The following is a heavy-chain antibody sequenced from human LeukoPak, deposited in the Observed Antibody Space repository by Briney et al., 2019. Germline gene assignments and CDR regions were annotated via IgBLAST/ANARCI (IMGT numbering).Heavy chain of an antibody. CDR1: GYTFTSSG. CDR2: ISAYNGNT. V-gene: IGHV1-18*01. Sequence: GASVKVSCKPSGYTFTSSGISRVRHAPGQRLERMGWISAYNGNTNYAQKLQGRVTMTTDTSTSTAYMELRSLRSDDTAVYYCARETYGDYTGYWGQGTLVTVSS. CDR3: ARETYGDYTGY. J-gene: IGHJ4*02. D-gene: IGHD4-17*01.